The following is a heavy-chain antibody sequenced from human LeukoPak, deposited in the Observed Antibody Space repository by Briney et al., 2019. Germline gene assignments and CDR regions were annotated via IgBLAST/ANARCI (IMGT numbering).Heavy chain of an antibody. V-gene: IGHV4-39*01. Sequence: PSETLSLTCTVSGGSISSSNYYWSWIRQPPGKGLEWIGSIYHSGSTYYNPSLKSRVTISVDTSKNQFSLKLSSVTAADTAVYYCSHDSTGYRDYWGQGTLVTVSS. D-gene: IGHD3-22*01. CDR1: GGSISSSNYY. J-gene: IGHJ4*02. CDR3: SHDSTGYRDY. CDR2: IYHSGST.